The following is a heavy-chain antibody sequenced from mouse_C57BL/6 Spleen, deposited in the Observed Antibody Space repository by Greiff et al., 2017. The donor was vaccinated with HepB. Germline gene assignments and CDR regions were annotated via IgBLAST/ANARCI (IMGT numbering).Heavy chain of an antibody. CDR3: TRGRRGSYFDY. V-gene: IGHV1-15*01. CDR1: GYTFTDYE. CDR2: IDPETGGT. Sequence: QVHVKQSGAELVRPGASVTLSCKASGYTFTDYEMHWVKQTPVHGLEWIGAIDPETGGTAYNQKFKGKAILTADKSSSTAYMELRSLTSEDSAVYYCTRGRRGSYFDYWGQGTTLTVSS. J-gene: IGHJ2*01.